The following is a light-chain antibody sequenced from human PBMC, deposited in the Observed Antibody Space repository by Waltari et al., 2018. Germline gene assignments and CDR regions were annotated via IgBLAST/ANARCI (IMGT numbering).Light chain of an antibody. V-gene: IGLV2-14*01. CDR1: SSDSGGYEY. CDR2: YVS. Sequence: SALTQPDSVSGSPGQSITISCSGISSDSGGYEYVSWYQQHPGKAPKVIIYYVSNRPSGVSNRFSGSKSGSSASLTISGLQAEDEADYYCSSFTSSTTGIFGGGTKLTVL. J-gene: IGLJ2*01. CDR3: SSFTSSTTGI.